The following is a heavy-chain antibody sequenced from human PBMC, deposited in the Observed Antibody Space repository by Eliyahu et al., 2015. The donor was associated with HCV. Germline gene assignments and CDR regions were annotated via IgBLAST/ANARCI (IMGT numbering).Heavy chain of an antibody. CDR1: GFTVXSNY. CDR2: IYRGGST. J-gene: IGHJ4*02. CDR3: ARVRDGDYFDY. Sequence: EVQLVESGGGLVQPGGSLRLSCAVAGFTVXSNYMSWVRRGPGEGVEGVSIIYRGGSTYYADSVKGRFTISRDNSKNTMSLQMNSLRAEDTAVYYCARVRDGDYFDYWGQGTLVTVSS. D-gene: IGHD4-17*01. V-gene: IGHV3-66*01.